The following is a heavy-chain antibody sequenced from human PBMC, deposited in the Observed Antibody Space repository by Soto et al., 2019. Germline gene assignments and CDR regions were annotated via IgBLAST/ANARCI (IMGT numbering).Heavy chain of an antibody. J-gene: IGHJ4*02. CDR3: TRGVDRAKTGY. Sequence: QVQLQQWGAGLLKLSETLSLTCPVYGASFRGSYGAWIRQPPGKGLEWMGEVTPSGSTSYNPSLNSRVTISVDKSKNQFSLRLSSVTAADTAVYYCTRGVDRAKTGYWGQGTLVTVSS. CDR2: VTPSGST. CDR1: GASFRGSY. D-gene: IGHD5-18*01. V-gene: IGHV4-34*01.